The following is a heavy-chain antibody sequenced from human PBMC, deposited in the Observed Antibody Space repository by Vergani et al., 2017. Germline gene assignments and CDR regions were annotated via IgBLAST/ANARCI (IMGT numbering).Heavy chain of an antibody. Sequence: QVQLVQSGSELKKPGASVKVSCEASGYTFTDYAMTWVRQAPGQGLEWMGWINTNTGNPTYAQGFTGRFVFSLATTVSTAYLQFNGLKAEATAVYYCAGDYLSDHDWSFAYWGARALVTVSS. D-gene: IGHD3-9*01. CDR3: AGDYLSDHDWSFAY. CDR1: GYTFTDYA. J-gene: IGHJ4*02. V-gene: IGHV7-4-1*02. CDR2: INTNTGNP.